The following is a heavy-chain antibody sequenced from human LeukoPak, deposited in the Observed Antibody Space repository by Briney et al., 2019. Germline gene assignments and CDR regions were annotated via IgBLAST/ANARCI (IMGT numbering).Heavy chain of an antibody. CDR1: TFTFSSYA. J-gene: IGHJ4*02. Sequence: GGSLRLSCAASTFTFSSYAMSWVRQAPGKGLEWASAISGSGGSTYYADSVKGRFTISRDNSKNTLYLQMNSLRAEDTAVYYCANHYSSGWYEDYWGQGTLVTVSS. CDR2: ISGSGGST. D-gene: IGHD6-19*01. V-gene: IGHV3-23*01. CDR3: ANHYSSGWYEDY.